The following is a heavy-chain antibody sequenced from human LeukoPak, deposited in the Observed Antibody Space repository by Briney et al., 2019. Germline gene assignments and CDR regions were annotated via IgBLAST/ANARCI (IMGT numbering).Heavy chain of an antibody. V-gene: IGHV5-51*01. CDR1: GYNFNIYS. CDR2: IYPGDSHA. Sequence: GESLKISCRGTGYNFNIYSIGWVRQMPGKGLEWMGIIYPGDSHATYSPSFQGQVTISVDKSINTAYLQWSSLKASDTAMYYCARPASSGWYGATFDVWGHGTMVTVSS. J-gene: IGHJ3*01. CDR3: ARPASSGWYGATFDV. D-gene: IGHD6-19*01.